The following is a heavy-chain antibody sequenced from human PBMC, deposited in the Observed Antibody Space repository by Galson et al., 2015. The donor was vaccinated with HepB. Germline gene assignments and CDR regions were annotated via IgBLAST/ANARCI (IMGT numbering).Heavy chain of an antibody. Sequence: QSGAEVKKPGESLRISCKGSGYSFTSYWISWVRQMPGKGLEWMGRIDPSDSYTNYSPSFQGHVTISADKSIGTAYLQWSSLKASDTAMYYCARQECSSTSCLYYYGMDVWGQGTTVTVSS. CDR2: IDPSDSYT. CDR3: ARQECSSTSCLYYYGMDV. CDR1: GYSFTSYW. J-gene: IGHJ6*02. V-gene: IGHV5-10-1*01. D-gene: IGHD2-2*01.